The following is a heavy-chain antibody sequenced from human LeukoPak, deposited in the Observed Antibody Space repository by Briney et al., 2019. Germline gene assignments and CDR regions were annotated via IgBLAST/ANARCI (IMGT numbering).Heavy chain of an antibody. D-gene: IGHD3-22*01. V-gene: IGHV3-11*04. J-gene: IGHJ5*02. CDR2: ISSSGSTI. CDR1: GFTFSDYY. Sequence: PGGSLRLSCAASGFTFSDYYMSWIRQPPGKGLEWVSYISSSGSTIYYADSVKGRFTISRDNAKNSLYLQMNSLRAEDTAVYYCARRHTYYYDSSGFFGSRDWFDPWGQGTLVTVSS. CDR3: ARRHTYYYDSSGFFGSRDWFDP.